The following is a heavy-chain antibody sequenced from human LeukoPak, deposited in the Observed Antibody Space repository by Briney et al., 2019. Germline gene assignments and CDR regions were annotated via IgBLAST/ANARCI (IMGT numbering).Heavy chain of an antibody. D-gene: IGHD2-21*02. Sequence: SETLSLTCTVSGGSISSYYWSWIRQPPGTGLGWIGYIYYSGSTHYNPSLKSRVTISVDTSKNQVSLKLNSWTAADAAVYYCARGPGPTYCGGDCYDWGQGTLVTVSS. CDR3: ARGPGPTYCGGDCYD. V-gene: IGHV4-59*01. CDR2: IYYSGST. CDR1: GGSISSYY. J-gene: IGHJ4*02.